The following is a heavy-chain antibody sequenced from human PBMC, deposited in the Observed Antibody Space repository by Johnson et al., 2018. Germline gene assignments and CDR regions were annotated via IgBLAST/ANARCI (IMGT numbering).Heavy chain of an antibody. CDR2: IPGTSGTV. D-gene: IGHD3-10*01. J-gene: IGHJ6*03. CDR3: GRDRARGGYMDV. CDR1: GFTFPNFA. Sequence: VQLVESGGGLVQPGGTLRLSCVASGFTFPNFAMTWVRQAPGKGLEWVSSIPGTSGTVYSADSVKGRFSISRDNSKNTLELQMNTLSVEDTAEYYRGRDRARGGYMDVWGKGTTVIVSS. V-gene: IGHV3-23*04.